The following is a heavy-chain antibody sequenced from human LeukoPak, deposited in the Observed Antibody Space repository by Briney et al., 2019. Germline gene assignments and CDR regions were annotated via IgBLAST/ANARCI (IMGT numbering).Heavy chain of an antibody. Sequence: GGSLRLSCSASGFTFIDYDMHWVRQVIGKELEWVSAIGIRSDTHYSGSVKGRFTISRENAESSLYLQMNSLRAEDTAVYYCARGGIQVSGIDEFDYWGQGTLVTVSS. D-gene: IGHD6-19*01. CDR3: ARGGIQVSGIDEFDY. V-gene: IGHV3-13*01. J-gene: IGHJ4*02. CDR1: GFTFIDYD. CDR2: IGIRSDT.